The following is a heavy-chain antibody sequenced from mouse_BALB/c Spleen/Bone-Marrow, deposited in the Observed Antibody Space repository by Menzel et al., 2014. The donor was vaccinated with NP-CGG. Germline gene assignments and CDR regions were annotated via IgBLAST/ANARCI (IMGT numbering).Heavy chain of an antibody. CDR3: ARGLYGNPYYHAMDY. V-gene: IGHV5-4*02. CDR2: ISDGGSYT. Sequence: EVMLVESGGGLVKPGGSLKLSCAASGFTFSDYYMYWVRQTPEKRLEWVATISDGGSYTYYPDSVKGRFTISRDNAKNNLYLQMSSLKSEDTAMYYCARGLYGNPYYHAMDYWGQGTSVTVSS. D-gene: IGHD2-1*01. CDR1: GFTFSDYY. J-gene: IGHJ4*01.